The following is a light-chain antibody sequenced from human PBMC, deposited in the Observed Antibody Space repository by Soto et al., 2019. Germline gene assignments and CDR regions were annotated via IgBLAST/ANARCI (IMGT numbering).Light chain of an antibody. V-gene: IGKV3-15*01. CDR2: DAS. Sequence: EIVLTQSPATLSVSPGDRATLSCRANQSVSSDLAWFQQKPGQAPRFLIYDASTRATGIPARFSGSGSETDFTLTISSLQSEDFAIYYCQQYNNWPLTFGGGTKVEIK. CDR1: QSVSSD. CDR3: QQYNNWPLT. J-gene: IGKJ4*01.